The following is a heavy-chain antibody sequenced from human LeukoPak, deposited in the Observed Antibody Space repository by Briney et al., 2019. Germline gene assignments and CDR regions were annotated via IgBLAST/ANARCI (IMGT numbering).Heavy chain of an antibody. CDR1: GSSISSYH. J-gene: IGHJ4*02. CDR3: ARDVSGSYYSDY. D-gene: IGHD1-26*01. V-gene: IGHV4-59*01. CDR2: IYYSGST. Sequence: SETLSLTCTVSGSSISSYHSSWIRQPPGKGLEWIGYIYYSGSTNYNPSLKSRVTISVDTSKNQFSLKLSSVTAADTAVYYCARDVSGSYYSDYWGQGTLVTVSS.